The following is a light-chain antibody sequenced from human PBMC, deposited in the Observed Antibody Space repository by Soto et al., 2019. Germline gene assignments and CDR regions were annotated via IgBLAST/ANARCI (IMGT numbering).Light chain of an antibody. Sequence: DVVMTQSPLSLPVTLGQPASISCRSSQSLAYSDGNTYLNWFQQRPGQSPRRLIYKVSNRDSGVPERCPGSGSGTDFTLKISGVEAEDVGVYYCMQGPHWPPYTFGQGTKLEIK. CDR3: MQGPHWPPYT. J-gene: IGKJ2*01. CDR2: KVS. CDR1: QSLAYSDGNTY. V-gene: IGKV2-30*01.